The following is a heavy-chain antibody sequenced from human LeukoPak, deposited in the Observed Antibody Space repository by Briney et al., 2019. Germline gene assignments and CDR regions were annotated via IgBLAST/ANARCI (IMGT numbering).Heavy chain of an antibody. CDR1: GYSFTSYW. CDR3: ARGVGGSGWYVGWFDP. Sequence: GESLKISCKGSGYSFTSYWIGWVRQMPGKGLEWMGIIYPGDSDTRYSPSFQGQVTISADKSISTAYLQWSSLKASDTAMYYCARGVGGSGWYVGWFDPWGQGTLVTVSS. J-gene: IGHJ5*02. CDR2: IYPGDSDT. V-gene: IGHV5-51*01. D-gene: IGHD6-19*01.